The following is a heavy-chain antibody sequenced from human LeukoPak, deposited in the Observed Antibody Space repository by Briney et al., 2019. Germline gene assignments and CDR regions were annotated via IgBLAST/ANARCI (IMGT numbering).Heavy chain of an antibody. CDR1: GFTFNSYV. Sequence: GGSLRLSCAASGFTFNSYVMNWVRQAPGKGLEWVSYISSSGSTIYYADSVKGRFTISRDNAKNSLYLQMNSLRAKDTAVYYCARGFTSGSSNLDYWGQGTLVTVSS. D-gene: IGHD1-26*01. V-gene: IGHV3-48*03. CDR3: ARGFTSGSSNLDY. CDR2: ISSSGSTI. J-gene: IGHJ4*02.